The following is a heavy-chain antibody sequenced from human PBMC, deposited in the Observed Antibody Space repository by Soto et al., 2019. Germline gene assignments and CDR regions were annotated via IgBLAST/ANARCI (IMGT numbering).Heavy chain of an antibody. CDR1: GFTFTSSA. D-gene: IGHD2-2*01. Sequence: QMHLVQSGPEVKKPGTSVKVSCKASGFTFTSSAMQWVRQARGQRLEWIGWIVVGSGNTNYAQKFQERVTITRDMSTSTAYMELSSLRSEDTAVYYCAADLLGYCSSTSCYGSYMDVWGKGTTVTVSS. CDR3: AADLLGYCSSTSCYGSYMDV. V-gene: IGHV1-58*02. J-gene: IGHJ6*03. CDR2: IVVGSGNT.